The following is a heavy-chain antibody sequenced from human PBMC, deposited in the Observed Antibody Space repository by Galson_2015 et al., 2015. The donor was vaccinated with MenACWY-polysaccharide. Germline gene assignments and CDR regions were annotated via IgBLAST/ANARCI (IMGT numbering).Heavy chain of an antibody. CDR1: GLTFGNHA. D-gene: IGHD2-15*01. Sequence: SLRLSCAGSGLTFGNHAMSWVRQAPGKGLEWVSSLSATGGTIYYADSVKGRFTISRDNSKNTLYLQMNNMSAEDTAVYYCAKDRGHCSGGSCYQFFYGMDVWGQGTTVTVSS. V-gene: IGHV3-23*01. J-gene: IGHJ6*02. CDR3: AKDRGHCSGGSCYQFFYGMDV. CDR2: LSATGGTI.